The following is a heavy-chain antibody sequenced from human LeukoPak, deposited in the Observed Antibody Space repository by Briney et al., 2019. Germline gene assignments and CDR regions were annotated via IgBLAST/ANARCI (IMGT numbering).Heavy chain of an antibody. CDR3: ASSRYRGGGLIGF. V-gene: IGHV4-59*01. Sequence: PSETLSLTCTVSGDSISNSYWSWIRQSPGQGLEWIGFIHYTGSSNFNPSLKSRVTISIDTSKNQFSLKLSSVTAADTAVYYCASSRYRGGGLIGFWGQGTLVTVSS. J-gene: IGHJ4*02. D-gene: IGHD3-16*01. CDR2: IHYTGSS. CDR1: GDSISNSY.